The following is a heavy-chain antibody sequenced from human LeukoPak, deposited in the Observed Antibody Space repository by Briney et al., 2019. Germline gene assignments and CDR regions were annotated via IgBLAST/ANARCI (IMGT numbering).Heavy chain of an antibody. CDR3: ARASGSSGLNTDY. CDR1: GFTFSSYR. Sequence: EGSLRLSCAASGFTFSSYRMHWVRQATGKGLVWVSRINSDGSSTSYADSVKGRFTISRDNAKNTLYLQMNSLRAEDTAVYYCARASGSSGLNTDYWGQGTLVTVSS. D-gene: IGHD3-22*01. V-gene: IGHV3-74*01. J-gene: IGHJ4*02. CDR2: INSDGSST.